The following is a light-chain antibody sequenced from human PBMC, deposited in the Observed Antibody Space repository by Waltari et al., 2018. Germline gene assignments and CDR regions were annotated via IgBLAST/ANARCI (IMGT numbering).Light chain of an antibody. CDR1: QSVGSN. V-gene: IGKV3-15*01. Sequence: EIVMTQSPATLSMSPGERATLSCRASQSVGSNLAWYQQKPGQAPRLLIYGASTRATGIPARFGGNGSGTEFTLTISSLRSEDFAVYYCQQYNDWPPLTFGGGTKVEIK. J-gene: IGKJ4*01. CDR2: GAS. CDR3: QQYNDWPPLT.